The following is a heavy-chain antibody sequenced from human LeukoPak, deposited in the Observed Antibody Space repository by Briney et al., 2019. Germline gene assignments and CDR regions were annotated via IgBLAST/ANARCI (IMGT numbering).Heavy chain of an antibody. CDR3: ARELVSLGTGYFDL. Sequence: GGSLRLSCEASGFTFGTYGMTWVRQAPGKGLEWVSGITGSSTWTYYADSVRGRFTISRDNSKNTLHLQMNNLKADDTAIYYCARELVSLGTGYFDLWGRGTLVTVSS. CDR2: ITGSSTWT. J-gene: IGHJ2*01. CDR1: GFTFGTYG. D-gene: IGHD7-27*01. V-gene: IGHV3-23*01.